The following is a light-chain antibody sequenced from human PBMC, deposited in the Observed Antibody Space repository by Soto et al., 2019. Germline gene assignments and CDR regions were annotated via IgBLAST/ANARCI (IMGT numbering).Light chain of an antibody. J-gene: IGKJ1*01. CDR3: QHYNSYSEA. CDR2: KAS. CDR1: QTISSW. Sequence: DIQMTQSPSTLSGSVGDRVTITCRASQTISSWLAWNQQKPGKAPKLLIYKASTLKSGVPSRFSGSGSGTEFTLTISSLQPDDFATYYCQHYNSYSEAFGQGTRWIS. V-gene: IGKV1-5*03.